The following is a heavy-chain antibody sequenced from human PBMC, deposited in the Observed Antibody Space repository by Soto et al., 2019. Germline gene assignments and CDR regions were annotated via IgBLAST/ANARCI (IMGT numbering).Heavy chain of an antibody. CDR3: ASLDDISRWSTVFYSGMDV. J-gene: IGHJ6*02. V-gene: IGHV3-30-3*01. CDR2: ISYGGSNK. CDR1: GVTFSSYA. D-gene: IGHD6-13*01. Sequence: PSGSLTLSCAASGVTFSSYAVHWVRQAPGKGLEWVAVISYGGSNKYCADSEKRRFTISRDNTKNTLSLQMNSLTADDTVVYYWASLDDISRWSTVFYSGMDVSGQGTTVTLSS.